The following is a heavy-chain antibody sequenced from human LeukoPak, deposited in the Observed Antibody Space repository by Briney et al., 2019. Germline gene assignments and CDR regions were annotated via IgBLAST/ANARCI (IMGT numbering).Heavy chain of an antibody. CDR3: ARDDRGGRVTAAGTLTADYYYYGMDV. CDR1: GYTFTSYG. V-gene: IGHV1-18*01. J-gene: IGHJ6*02. Sequence: ASVKVSCKASGYTFTSYGISWVRQAPGQGLEWMGWISAYNGSTNCAQKLQGRVTMTTDTSTSTAYMELRSLRSDDTAVYYCARDDRGGRVTAAGTLTADYYYYGMDVWGQGTTVTVSS. D-gene: IGHD6-13*01. CDR2: ISAYNGST.